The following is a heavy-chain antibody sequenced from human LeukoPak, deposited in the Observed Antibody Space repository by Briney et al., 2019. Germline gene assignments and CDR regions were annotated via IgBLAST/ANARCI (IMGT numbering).Heavy chain of an antibody. Sequence: ASVKVSCKASGYTFTSYYMHWVRQAPGQGLEWMNILHPSGGSTSYAQKFQGRVTITADESTSTAYMELSSLRSEDTAVYYCARNFGAYGYSGDYFDYWGQGTLVTVSS. J-gene: IGHJ4*02. V-gene: IGHV1-46*01. CDR2: LHPSGGST. D-gene: IGHD5-24*01. CDR1: GYTFTSYY. CDR3: ARNFGAYGYSGDYFDY.